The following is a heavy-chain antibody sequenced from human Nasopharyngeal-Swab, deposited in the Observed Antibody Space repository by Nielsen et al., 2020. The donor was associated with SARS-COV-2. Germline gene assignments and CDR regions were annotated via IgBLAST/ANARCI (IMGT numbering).Heavy chain of an antibody. CDR3: ARWGGYYYDSSGYYFDY. Sequence: SETLSLTCAVFGGSFSGYYWSWIRQPPGKGLEWIGEINHSGSTNYNPSLKSRVTISVDTSKNQFSLKLSSVTAADTAVYYCARWGGYYYDSSGYYFDYRGQGTLVTVSS. V-gene: IGHV4-34*01. CDR1: GGSFSGYY. D-gene: IGHD3-22*01. J-gene: IGHJ4*02. CDR2: INHSGST.